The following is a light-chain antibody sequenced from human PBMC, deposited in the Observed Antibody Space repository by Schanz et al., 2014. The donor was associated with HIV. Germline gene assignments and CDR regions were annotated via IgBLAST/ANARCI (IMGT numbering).Light chain of an antibody. CDR3: AAWDDSLNGPM. CDR1: SSNIGSNT. CDR2: SND. V-gene: IGLV1-44*01. Sequence: QSVLTQPPSASGTPGQRVTISCSGSSSNIGSNTVNWYQQPPGMAPKLLIYSNDQRPSGVPDRFSGSKSGTSASLAISGLQSEDEADYHCAAWDDSLNGPMFGGGTKLTVL. J-gene: IGLJ3*02.